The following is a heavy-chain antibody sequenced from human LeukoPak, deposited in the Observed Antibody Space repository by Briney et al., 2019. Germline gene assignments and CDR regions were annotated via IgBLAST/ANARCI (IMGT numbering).Heavy chain of an antibody. CDR2: ISSSSSYI. J-gene: IGHJ4*02. D-gene: IGHD2-2*01. V-gene: IGHV3-21*01. CDR1: GFTFSSYS. CDR3: ASAAIVVVPPPGL. Sequence: GGSLRLSCAASGFTFSSYSMNWVRQAPGKGLEWVSSISSSSSYIYYADSVKGRFTISRDNAKNSLYLQMNSLRAEDTALYYCASAAIVVVPPPGLWGRGTLVTVSS.